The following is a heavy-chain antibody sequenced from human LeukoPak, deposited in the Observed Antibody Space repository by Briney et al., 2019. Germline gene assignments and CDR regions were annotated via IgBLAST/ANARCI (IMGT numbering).Heavy chain of an antibody. J-gene: IGHJ4*02. V-gene: IGHV1-46*01. CDR3: ARVGSAAATADY. CDR2: INPRGDST. CDR1: GYTFTSYY. Sequence: GASVKVSCKASGYTFTSYYMHWMRQAPGQGPEWMGIINPRGDSTDYAQKFQGRITMTSDTSTSTVYMELNSLRSDDTAVYFCARVGSAAATADYWGQGTLVTVSS. D-gene: IGHD6-25*01.